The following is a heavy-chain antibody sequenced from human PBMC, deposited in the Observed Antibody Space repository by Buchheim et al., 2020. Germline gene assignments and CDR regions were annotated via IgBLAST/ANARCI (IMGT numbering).Heavy chain of an antibody. D-gene: IGHD2-15*01. CDR1: GFTFSTYA. V-gene: IGHV3-23*01. J-gene: IGHJ4*02. CDR2: VSPSGCST. CDR3: AGRYCSGGRCFWGGY. Sequence: EVQLLESGGGFVQPGGSLRLSCAASGFTFSTYAMSWVRQAPGKGLEWVSGVSPSGCSTNYADSVKGRFTISRDNSKNTLYLQMNSLGAEDTAVYYCAGRYCSGGRCFWGGYWGQGTL.